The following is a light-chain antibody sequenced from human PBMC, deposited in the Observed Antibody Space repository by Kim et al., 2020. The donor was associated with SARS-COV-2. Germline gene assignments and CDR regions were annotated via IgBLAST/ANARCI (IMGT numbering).Light chain of an antibody. CDR1: SSNIGAGYD. J-gene: IGLJ2*01. CDR3: QSYDSSLSGHVV. V-gene: IGLV1-40*01. Sequence: QSVLTQPPSVSGAPGQRVTISCTGSSSNIGAGYDVHWYQQLPGTAPKLLIYGNSNRPSGVSDRFSGSKSGTSASLAITGLQAEDEADYYCQSYDSSLSGHVVFGGGTQLTVL. CDR2: GNS.